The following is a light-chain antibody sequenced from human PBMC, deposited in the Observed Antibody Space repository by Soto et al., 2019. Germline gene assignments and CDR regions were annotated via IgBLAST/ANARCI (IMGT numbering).Light chain of an antibody. J-gene: IGKJ1*01. CDR2: GTS. CDR1: QSTSNS. Sequence: DIQMTQSPSTLSASVGDRVTISCRAGQSTSNSLAWYQRKPGKAPKVLIYGTSSLESGVPSRFSGSGYGTEFTLTISSLQPEDVATYYCLQYKSYWTFGQGIKVEI. V-gene: IGKV1-5*01. CDR3: LQYKSYWT.